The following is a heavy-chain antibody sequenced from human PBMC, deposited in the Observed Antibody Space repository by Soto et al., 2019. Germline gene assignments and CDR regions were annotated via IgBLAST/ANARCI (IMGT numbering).Heavy chain of an antibody. CDR3: ARLQLAPEQTRLMDV. D-gene: IGHD5-18*01. CDR2: IYPGDSDT. CDR1: GYSFTSYW. J-gene: IGHJ6*02. V-gene: IGHV5-51*01. Sequence: PGESLKISCKGSGYSFTSYWIGWVRQMPGKGLEWMGIIYPGDSDTRYSPSFQGQVTISADKSISTAYLQWSSLKASDTAMYYCARLQLAPEQTRLMDVWGQGTTVTVSS.